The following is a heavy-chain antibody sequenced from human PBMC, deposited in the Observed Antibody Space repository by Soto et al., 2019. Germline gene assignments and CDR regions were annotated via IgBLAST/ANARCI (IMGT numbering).Heavy chain of an antibody. CDR1: GGSFSGYY. CDR3: ARTTSRDFWSGSQARDFQH. J-gene: IGHJ1*01. Sequence: KQSQTLSLTCAVYGGSFSGYYWSWIRQPPGKGLEWIGEINHSGSTNYNPSLKSRVTISVDTSKNQFSLKLSSVTAADTAVYYCARTTSRDFWSGSQARDFQHWGQGTLVTVSS. V-gene: IGHV4-34*01. CDR2: INHSGST. D-gene: IGHD3-3*01.